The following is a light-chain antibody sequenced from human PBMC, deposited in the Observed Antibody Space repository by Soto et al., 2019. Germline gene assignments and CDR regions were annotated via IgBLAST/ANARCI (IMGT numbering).Light chain of an antibody. CDR3: QQYNSSWT. Sequence: DIVMTHSPDSVAVSLGERATLKRRSSQHIWNSLAWYQQKAGQPPXLIIDWASTRASGVPDRFSGSGSGTDFTLTISSLQAENLANYFCQQYNSSWTFGQGTKVDIK. CDR2: WAS. V-gene: IGKV4-1*01. J-gene: IGKJ1*01. CDR1: QHIWNS.